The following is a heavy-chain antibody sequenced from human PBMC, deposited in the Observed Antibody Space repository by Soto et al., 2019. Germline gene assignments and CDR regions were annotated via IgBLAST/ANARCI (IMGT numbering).Heavy chain of an antibody. V-gene: IGHV1-2*04. CDR2: INPDTGGT. D-gene: IGHD6-13*01. Sequence: SVEATSKARRYAFNCYSLQWPHQAPKKGLEWMGWINPDTGGTDLTQKFQGWVTMTRDTSISTAYMELSNVKPDDTAVYYCACAVGRDGIRWHRGVLDCWGQGSLVTVSS. J-gene: IGHJ4*02. CDR1: RYAFNCYS. CDR3: ACAVGRDGIRWHRGVLDC.